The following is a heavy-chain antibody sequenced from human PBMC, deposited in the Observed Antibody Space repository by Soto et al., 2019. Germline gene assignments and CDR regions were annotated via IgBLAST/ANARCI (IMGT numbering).Heavy chain of an antibody. J-gene: IGHJ4*02. CDR2: INSDGVTT. D-gene: IGHD2-21*01. Sequence: PGGSLRLSCAASGFTFSSYAMRWVRQAPGKGLKWVSDINSDGVTTYYADSVKGRFTVSRDSSKNAVYLHLNNVRAEDTAVYYCSKARGDGYHDYWGQGTQVTVSS. CDR3: SKARGDGYHDY. CDR1: GFTFSSYA. V-gene: IGHV3-23*01.